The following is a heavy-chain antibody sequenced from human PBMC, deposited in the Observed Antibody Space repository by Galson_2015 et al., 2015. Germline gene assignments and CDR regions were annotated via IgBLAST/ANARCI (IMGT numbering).Heavy chain of an antibody. D-gene: IGHD6-6*01. J-gene: IGHJ4*02. CDR2: ISYDGSNK. Sequence: SLRLSCAASGFTFSSYAMHWVRQAPGKGLEWVAVISYDGSNKFYADSVKGRFTISRDNSKNTLYLQMNSLRPEDTAVYYCARVGGDIASRTLGSFDYWGQGTLVTVSS. CDR3: ARVGGDIASRTLGSFDY. V-gene: IGHV3-30-3*01. CDR1: GFTFSSYA.